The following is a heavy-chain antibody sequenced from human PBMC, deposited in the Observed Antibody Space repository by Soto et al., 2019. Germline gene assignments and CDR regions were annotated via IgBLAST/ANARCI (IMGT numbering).Heavy chain of an antibody. CDR3: ARVPRTATTVAYNFFGP. CDR2: ISPYNGYT. D-gene: IGHD1-1*01. Sequence: ASVKVSCKASGYNFMSYGISWVRQAPGQGLAWMGWISPYNGYTKYAQNLQDRVTLTIDTSTNTAYMELRSLRSDDRAVYYCARVPRTATTVAYNFFGPWGQGTLVTVSS. J-gene: IGHJ5*02. CDR1: GYNFMSYG. V-gene: IGHV1-18*01.